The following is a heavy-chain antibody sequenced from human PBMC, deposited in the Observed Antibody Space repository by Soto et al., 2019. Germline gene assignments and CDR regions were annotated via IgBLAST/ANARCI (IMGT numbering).Heavy chain of an antibody. CDR3: ARTLTILGVVTKGLDAFDI. CDR2: IDWDDDK. Sequence: SGPTLVNPTQTLTLTCTFSGFSLSTSGMRVSWIRQPPGKALEWLARIDWDDDKFYSTSLKTRLTISKDTSKNQVVLTVTNMDPVDTATYYCARTLTILGVVTKGLDAFDIWGQGTMVTVSS. CDR1: GFSLSTSGMR. D-gene: IGHD3-3*01. J-gene: IGHJ3*02. V-gene: IGHV2-70*04.